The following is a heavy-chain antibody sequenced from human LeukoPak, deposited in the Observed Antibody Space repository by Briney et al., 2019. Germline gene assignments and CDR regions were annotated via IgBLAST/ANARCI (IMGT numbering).Heavy chain of an antibody. V-gene: IGHV3-7*01. CDR1: GFTFSNYW. CDR3: ANSGTYSDFQY. Sequence: GGSLRLSCAASGFTFSNYWISWVRQAPGKGLEWVANIKQDGSEKHYVDSVKGRFTISRDSAKNSLYLQMNSLRAEDTAVYYCANSGTYSDFQYWGQGTLVTVSS. J-gene: IGHJ4*02. CDR2: IKQDGSEK. D-gene: IGHD1-26*01.